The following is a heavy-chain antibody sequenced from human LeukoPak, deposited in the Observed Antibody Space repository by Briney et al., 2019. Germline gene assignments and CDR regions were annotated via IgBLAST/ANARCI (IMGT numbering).Heavy chain of an antibody. CDR2: IYYSGST. Sequence: ASETLSLTCTVSGGSISSYYWSWIRQPPGKGLEWIGYIYYSGSTNYNPSLKSRVTISIDTSKNQFSLKLSSVTAADTAVYYCARDRDGYNRYDYWGQGTLVTVSS. CDR1: GGSISSYY. V-gene: IGHV4-59*01. J-gene: IGHJ4*02. CDR3: ARDRDGYNRYDY. D-gene: IGHD5-24*01.